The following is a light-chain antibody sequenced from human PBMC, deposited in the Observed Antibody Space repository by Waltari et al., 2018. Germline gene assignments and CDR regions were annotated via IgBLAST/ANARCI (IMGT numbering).Light chain of an antibody. V-gene: IGKV3-20*01. CDR1: QSVSKY. Sequence: EIVLTQSPGPLSLSPGERATLSCRASQSVSKYLAWYQQKPGQAPRLLIYDASTRATGIPDRFSGSGWGTDFSLTISSLEPEDFAVYYCQKYGTLPATFGQGTKVQ. CDR2: DAS. J-gene: IGKJ1*01. CDR3: QKYGTLPAT.